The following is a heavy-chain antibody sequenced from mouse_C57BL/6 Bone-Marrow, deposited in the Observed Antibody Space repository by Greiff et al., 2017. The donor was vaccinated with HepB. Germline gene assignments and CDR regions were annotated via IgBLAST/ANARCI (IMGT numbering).Heavy chain of an antibody. D-gene: IGHD6-1*01. V-gene: IGHV5-9-1*02. CDR1: GFTFSSYA. Sequence: EVMLVESGEGLVKPGGSLKLSCAASGFTFSSYAMSWVRQTPEKRLEWVAYISSGGDYIYYADTVKGRFTISRDNATNTLYLQMSSLKSEDTAMYYCTREGASYYAMDYWGQGTSVTVSS. J-gene: IGHJ4*01. CDR2: ISSGGDYI. CDR3: TREGASYYAMDY.